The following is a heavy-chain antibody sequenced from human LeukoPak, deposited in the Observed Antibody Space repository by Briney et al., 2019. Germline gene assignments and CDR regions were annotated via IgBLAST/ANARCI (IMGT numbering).Heavy chain of an antibody. J-gene: IGHJ5*02. V-gene: IGHV3-53*01. CDR1: GFTVSSNY. CDR3: ARANSATIPGVDP. Sequence: GGSLRLSCVASGFTVSSNYMSWVRQAPGKGLEWVSIIYSAGSTFYADSVKGRFTISRDNSKNTVYHQMNSLRAEDTAVYYCARANSATIPGVDPWGQGTLVTVSS. D-gene: IGHD1-26*01. CDR2: IYSAGST.